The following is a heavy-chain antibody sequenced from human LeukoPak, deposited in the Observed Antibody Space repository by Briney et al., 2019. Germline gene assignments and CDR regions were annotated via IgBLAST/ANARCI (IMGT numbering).Heavy chain of an antibody. CDR1: GFTFDDYA. V-gene: IGHV3-9*01. CDR3: AKDNRGFGELGGWFDP. Sequence: PGGSLRLSCAASGFTFDDYAMHWVRQAPGKGLEWVSGISWNSGSIGYADSVKGRFTISRDNAKNSLYLQMNSLRAEDTALYYCAKDNRGFGELGGWFDPWGQGTLVTVSS. D-gene: IGHD3-10*01. CDR2: ISWNSGSI. J-gene: IGHJ5*02.